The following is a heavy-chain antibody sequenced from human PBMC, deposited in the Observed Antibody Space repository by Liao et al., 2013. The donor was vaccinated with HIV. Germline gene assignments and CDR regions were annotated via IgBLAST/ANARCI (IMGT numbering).Heavy chain of an antibody. V-gene: IGHV4-30-2*01. CDR1: GGSISSGGYS. D-gene: IGHD3-10*01. Sequence: QLQLQESGSGLVKPSQTLSLTCAVSGGSISSGGYSWSWIRQPPGRALEWIGYIYHSGRTYYNPSLKSRVTISVDRSKNQFSLKLSSVTAADTAVYYCGRVLYYSPTTVENAFDIWGQGTMVTVSS. CDR3: GRVLYYSPTTVENAFDI. J-gene: IGHJ3*02. CDR2: IYHSGRT.